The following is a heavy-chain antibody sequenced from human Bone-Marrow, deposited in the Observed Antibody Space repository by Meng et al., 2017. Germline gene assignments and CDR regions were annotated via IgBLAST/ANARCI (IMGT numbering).Heavy chain of an antibody. CDR3: RLAYCMGDCVDY. CDR2: INHSGST. Sequence: QVQVQQWGAGLLKPSETLSLTCASYGGSISAYDWSWIGQPPGKGLEWLVKINHSGSTNDNPSLKSRVTISIDTSRNQLTLKLSSVTAADTAVYYCRLAYCMGDCVDYWGQGTLVTVSS. V-gene: IGHV4-34*01. J-gene: IGHJ4*02. CDR1: GGSISAYD. D-gene: IGHD2-21*01.